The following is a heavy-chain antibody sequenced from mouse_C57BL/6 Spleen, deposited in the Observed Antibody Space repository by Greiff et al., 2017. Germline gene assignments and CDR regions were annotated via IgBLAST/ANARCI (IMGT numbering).Heavy chain of an antibody. Sequence: EVMLVESGEGLVKPGGSLKLSCAASGFTFSSYAMSWVRQTPEKRLEWVAYISSGGDYIYYADTVKGRFTISRDNARNTLYLQMSSLKTEDTSRYYWTRDDYGSSYGGMDYWGQGTSVTVSS. D-gene: IGHD1-1*01. CDR1: GFTFSSYA. J-gene: IGHJ4*01. V-gene: IGHV5-9-1*02. CDR2: ISSGGDYI. CDR3: TRDDYGSSYGGMDY.